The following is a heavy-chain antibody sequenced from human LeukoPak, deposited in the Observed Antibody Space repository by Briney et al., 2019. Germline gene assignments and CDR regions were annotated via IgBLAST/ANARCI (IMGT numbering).Heavy chain of an antibody. CDR3: ARRAEQRYCSITSCYTGGYYYYYMDV. Sequence: PRGSLRLSFPAPALTFDDYAMHSGRQAPGKGLGWVSFISWDAGSTSYADSVKGRFTIYRDNSKNSLYLQMNSLRAEDTALYYCARRAEQRYCSITSCYTGGYYYYYMDVWGKGTTVTVSS. CDR2: ISWDAGST. J-gene: IGHJ6*03. V-gene: IGHV3-43D*03. D-gene: IGHD2-2*02. CDR1: ALTFDDYA.